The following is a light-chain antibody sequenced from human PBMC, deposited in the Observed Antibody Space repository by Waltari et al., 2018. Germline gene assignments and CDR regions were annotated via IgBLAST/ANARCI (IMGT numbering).Light chain of an antibody. J-gene: IGKJ4*01. V-gene: IGKV3-11*01. CDR1: HSISEY. CDR3: QQRIDWPPVS. Sequence: EIVLIQSPASLSLSPGERATLSCRATHSISEYLAWYQQKPGQPPRLLLHDASTRAYGVPARFSGSGFGTDFTLTISNLEPEDSAVYYCQQRIDWPPVSFGGGTKVEIK. CDR2: DAS.